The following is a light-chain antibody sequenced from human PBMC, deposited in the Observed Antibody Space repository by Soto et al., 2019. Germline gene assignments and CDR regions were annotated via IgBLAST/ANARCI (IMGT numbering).Light chain of an antibody. CDR2: GAS. J-gene: IGKJ1*01. CDR1: QSVTSNY. CDR3: QQYGSSPTT. Sequence: EIVLTQSPGTLSLSPGERATLSCRAIQSVTSNYLSWYQQKPGQAPRLLIFGASISATGLPDRFSGSGSGTDFTLTISRLEPEDFAVYHCQQYGSSPTTFGQGTKVDIK. V-gene: IGKV3-20*01.